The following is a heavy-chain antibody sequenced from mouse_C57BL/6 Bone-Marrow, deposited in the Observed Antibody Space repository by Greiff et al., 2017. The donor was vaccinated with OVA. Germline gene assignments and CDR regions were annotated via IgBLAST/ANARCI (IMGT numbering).Heavy chain of an antibody. J-gene: IGHJ2*01. CDR1: GFSFNTYA. CDR3: VRQGAPYYFDY. CDR2: IRSKSNNYAT. V-gene: IGHV10-1*01. Sequence: GGGLVQPKGSLKLSCAASGFSFNTYAMNWVRQAPGKGLEWVARIRSKSNNYATYYADSVKDRFTISRDDSESMLYLQMNNLKTEDTAMYYCVRQGAPYYFDYWGQGTTLTVSS.